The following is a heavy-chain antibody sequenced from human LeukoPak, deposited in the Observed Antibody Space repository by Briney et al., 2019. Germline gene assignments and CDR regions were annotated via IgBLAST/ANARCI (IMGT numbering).Heavy chain of an antibody. V-gene: IGHV3-15*01. D-gene: IGHD4-23*01. CDR2: IKSKTDVATT. CDR1: GFTFGNAW. J-gene: IGHJ4*02. Sequence: GGSLRLSCAASGFTFGNAWMTWVRQAPGKGLERVGRIKSKTDVATTDYAAPVKGRFTISRDDSENTLYLQMNSLRAEDTAVYYCAKEQETTVVTPNDYWGQGTLVTVSS. CDR3: AKEQETTVVTPNDY.